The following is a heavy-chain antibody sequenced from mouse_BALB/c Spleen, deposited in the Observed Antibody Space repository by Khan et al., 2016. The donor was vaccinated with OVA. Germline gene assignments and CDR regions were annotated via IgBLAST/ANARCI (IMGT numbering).Heavy chain of an antibody. J-gene: IGHJ2*01. V-gene: IGHV1-5*01. Sequence: VQLQQSGTVLARPGASVEMSCKASDYSFTSYWIHWIKQRPGQGLEWIGAIYPGISDTRYNQKFKGKAKLTAVTSASTTYMEFSSLTNEDSAVYYCTRSYDSYYFDYWGQGTTLAVSS. CDR3: TRSYDSYYFDY. D-gene: IGHD2-4*01. CDR1: DYSFTSYW. CDR2: IYPGISDT.